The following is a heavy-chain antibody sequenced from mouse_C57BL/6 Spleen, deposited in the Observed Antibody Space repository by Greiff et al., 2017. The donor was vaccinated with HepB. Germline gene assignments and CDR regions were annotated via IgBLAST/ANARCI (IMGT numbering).Heavy chain of an antibody. CDR3: ASNYGNSYFDY. CDR1: GFSLTSYA. V-gene: IGHV2-9-1*01. CDR2: IWTGGGT. J-gene: IGHJ2*01. Sequence: VKLLESGPGLVAPSQSLSITCTVSGFSLTSYAISWVRQPPGKGLEWLGVIWTGGGTNYNSALKSRLSISKDNSNSKVFLKINSLQTDDTARYYCASNYGNSYFDYWGQGTTLTVSS. D-gene: IGHD1-1*01.